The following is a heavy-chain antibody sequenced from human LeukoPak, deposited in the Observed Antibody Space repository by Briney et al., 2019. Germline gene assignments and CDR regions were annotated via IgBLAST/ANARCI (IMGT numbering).Heavy chain of an antibody. J-gene: IGHJ6*02. V-gene: IGHV4-30-4*01. D-gene: IGHD2-15*01. CDR3: ARGVVVVAATPYYYGTDV. CDR1: GGSISSGDYY. Sequence: PSQTLSLTCTVSGGSISSGDYYWSWIRQPPGKGLEWIGYIYYSGSTYYNPSLKSRVTISVDTSKNQFSLKLSSVTAADTAVYYCARGVVVVAATPYYYGTDVWGQGTTVTVSS. CDR2: IYYSGST.